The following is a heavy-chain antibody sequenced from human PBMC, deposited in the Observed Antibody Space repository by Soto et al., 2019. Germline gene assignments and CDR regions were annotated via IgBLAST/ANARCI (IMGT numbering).Heavy chain of an antibody. CDR2: INVGTGNT. J-gene: IGHJ4*02. CDR1: GYTFTSYA. CDR3: ARNAPGVTGNFDY. V-gene: IGHV1-3*01. Sequence: QVPLVQSGAEVKKPGASVKVSCKASGYTFTSYAMHWVRQAPGPRLEWMGWINVGTGNTKYSQNFQGRVTITRDTSASTAYMELSSLRSEDTAVYYCARNAPGVTGNFDYWGQGTLVTVSS. D-gene: IGHD1-20*01.